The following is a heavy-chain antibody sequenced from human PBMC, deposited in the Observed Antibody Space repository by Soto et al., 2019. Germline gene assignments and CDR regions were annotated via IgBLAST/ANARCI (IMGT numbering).Heavy chain of an antibody. CDR1: GFTFSSYA. Sequence: EVQLLESGGGSVQPGGSLRLSCAASGFTFSSYAMHWVRRPPGQGLEWVSSISGSGGTAYYAGSVKGRFSISRDSLVNTLYLQMNSLRAEDTAVYYCAKGRGQNWNFDYWGQGTLVTVSP. D-gene: IGHD1-1*01. V-gene: IGHV3-23*01. CDR2: ISGSGGTA. J-gene: IGHJ4*02. CDR3: AKGRGQNWNFDY.